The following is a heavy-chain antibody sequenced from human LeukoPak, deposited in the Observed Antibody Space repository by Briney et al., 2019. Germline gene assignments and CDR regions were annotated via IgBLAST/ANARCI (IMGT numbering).Heavy chain of an antibody. D-gene: IGHD3-22*01. CDR1: GYSFTSYW. CDR2: IYPGDSDT. J-gene: IGHJ4*02. CDR3: ARFSYYDSSGLPRTSFDY. V-gene: IGHV5-51*01. Sequence: GESLKISCKGSGYSFTSYWIGWVRQMPGKGLEWMGIIYPGDSDTRYSPSFQGQVTISADKSISTAYLQWSSLKASDTAMYYCARFSYYDSSGLPRTSFDYWGQGTLVTVSS.